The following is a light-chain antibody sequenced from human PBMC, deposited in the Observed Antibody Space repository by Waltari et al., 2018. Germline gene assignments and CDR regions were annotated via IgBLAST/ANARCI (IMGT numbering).Light chain of an antibody. CDR3: QQRYDWPIT. Sequence: EIVLTQSPATLSSSPGERATLSCRASQRVDRQLAWYQQKPGQAPRLLIHDVSNRATCVPARFSGSGSVTDFTLTISSLEPEDSAFYYCQQRYDWPITFGGGTKVEIK. V-gene: IGKV3-11*01. J-gene: IGKJ4*01. CDR1: QRVDRQ. CDR2: DVS.